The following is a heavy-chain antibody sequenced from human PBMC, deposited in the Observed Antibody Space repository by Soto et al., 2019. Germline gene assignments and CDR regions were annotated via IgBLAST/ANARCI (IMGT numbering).Heavy chain of an antibody. J-gene: IGHJ4*02. CDR1: GFPFSNHA. CDR2: ISDGGDLI. CDR3: AKRQGTGLAAKNFDF. V-gene: IGHV3-23*01. Sequence: GGSLRLSCAASGFPFSNHAMSWVRQAPGKGLEWVSGISDGGDLIYYADSVKGRFSMSRDNSENMLYLQMTNLRAEDTAIYFCAKRQGTGLAAKNFDFWGQGTLVTVSS. D-gene: IGHD2-15*01.